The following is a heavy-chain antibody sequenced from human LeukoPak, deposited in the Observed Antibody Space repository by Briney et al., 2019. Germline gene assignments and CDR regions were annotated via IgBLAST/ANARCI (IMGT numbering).Heavy chain of an antibody. CDR3: ARGGSYLSAFDI. J-gene: IGHJ3*02. Sequence: GGSLRLSCAASGFTFSSYGMTWVRQAPGRGLEWVSTISGSGGSTYYADSVKGRFTISRDNSKNTLYLQMNSLRAEDTAVYYCARGGSYLSAFDIWGQGTMVTVSS. CDR1: GFTFSSYG. CDR2: ISGSGGST. V-gene: IGHV3-23*01. D-gene: IGHD1-26*01.